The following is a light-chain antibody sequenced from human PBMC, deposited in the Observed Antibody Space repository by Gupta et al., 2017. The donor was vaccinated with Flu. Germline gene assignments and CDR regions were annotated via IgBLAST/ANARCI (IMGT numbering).Light chain of an antibody. J-gene: IGLJ2*01. CDR3: QAWDSGTCG. Sequence: SYELTQPPSVSVSPGQTASITCSGDNLGDIYVSWYQQKPGQSPVLVIYKDTQRPSAIPERFSGSDSATTATLTISGTEAGDEDYYYSQAWDSGTCGFGGGTKLTVL. CDR1: NLGDIY. CDR2: KDT. V-gene: IGLV3-1*01.